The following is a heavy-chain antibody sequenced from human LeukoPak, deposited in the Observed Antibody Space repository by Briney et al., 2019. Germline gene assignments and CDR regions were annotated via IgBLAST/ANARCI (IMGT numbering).Heavy chain of an antibody. Sequence: ASVKVSCKASGYTFTTYYKHWVRQAPGQGLEWMGMINPSGGSTTYAQKFQGRVTMTRDTSASTVYMELSSLTSEDTAVYYCARDRRATTGGGGGDYWGQGTLVTVSS. V-gene: IGHV1-46*01. D-gene: IGHD1-26*01. J-gene: IGHJ4*02. CDR2: INPSGGST. CDR3: ARDRRATTGGGGGDY. CDR1: GYTFTTYY.